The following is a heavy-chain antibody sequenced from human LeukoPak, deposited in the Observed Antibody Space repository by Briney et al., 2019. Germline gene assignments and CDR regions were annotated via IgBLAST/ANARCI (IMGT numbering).Heavy chain of an antibody. CDR1: GGSISGYY. CDR3: ARGNILSGYCFDF. J-gene: IGHJ4*02. V-gene: IGHV4-34*01. CDR2: IHYTGGT. Sequence: SETLSLTCAVYGGSISGYYWSLIRQPPGKGLEWVGEIHYTGGTSYNPSLKSRATISIDTSKNQLSLKLSSVTAADTAVYYCARGNILSGYCFDFWGQGALVTVSS. D-gene: IGHD3-9*01.